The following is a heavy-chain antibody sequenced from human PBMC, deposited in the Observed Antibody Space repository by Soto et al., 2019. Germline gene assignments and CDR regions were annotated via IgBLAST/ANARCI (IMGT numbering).Heavy chain of an antibody. D-gene: IGHD3-3*01. V-gene: IGHV3-23*01. CDR3: AKDPSYYDFWSGPGGWFGP. J-gene: IGHJ5*02. CDR2: ISGSGEST. CDR1: GFAFSSFA. Sequence: GGSLRLSCAASGFAFSSFAMSWVRQAPGKGLELVSSISGSGESTYYAASVKGRFTISRDSSKSTLYLQLNNLRAEDTALFYCAKDPSYYDFWSGPGGWFGPWGQGTLVTVSS.